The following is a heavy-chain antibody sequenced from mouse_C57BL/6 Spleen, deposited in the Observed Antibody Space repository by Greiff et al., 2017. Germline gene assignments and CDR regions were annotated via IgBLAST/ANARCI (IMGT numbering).Heavy chain of an antibody. CDR3: AMPLYGNYDCYAMDY. Sequence: QVQLQQSGPELVKPGASVKISCKASGYAFSSSWMNWVKQRPGKGLEWIGRIYPGDGDTNYNGKFKGKATLTADKSSSTAYMQLSSLTSEDSAVYFCAMPLYGNYDCYAMDYWGQGTSVTGCS. V-gene: IGHV1-82*01. J-gene: IGHJ4*01. D-gene: IGHD2-1*01. CDR2: IYPGDGDT. CDR1: GYAFSSSW.